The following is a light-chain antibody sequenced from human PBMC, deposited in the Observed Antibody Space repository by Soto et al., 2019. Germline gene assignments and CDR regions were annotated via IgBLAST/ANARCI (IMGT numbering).Light chain of an antibody. CDR1: QSVSSY. V-gene: IGKV3-11*01. J-gene: IGKJ5*01. CDR3: QQRSNWIT. Sequence: EIVLTQSPATLSLSPGERATLSCRTSQSVSSYLAWYQQKPGQAPTLLIYDASNRATGIPARFSASGSGTDFTLTISSLEPEDFAVYYCQQRSNWITFGQGTRLEIK. CDR2: DAS.